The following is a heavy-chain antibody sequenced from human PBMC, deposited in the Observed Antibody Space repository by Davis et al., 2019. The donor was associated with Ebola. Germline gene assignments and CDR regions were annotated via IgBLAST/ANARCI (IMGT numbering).Heavy chain of an antibody. CDR1: GFTFDDYA. Sequence: SLKISCAASGFTFDDYAMHWVRQAPGKGLGWASGISWNSGSIGYADSVKGRFTISRDNAKNSLYLQMNSLRAKDTALYYCAKDIRRSSSFFDYWGQGTLVTVSS. CDR2: ISWNSGSI. J-gene: IGHJ4*02. CDR3: AKDIRRSSSFFDY. V-gene: IGHV3-9*01. D-gene: IGHD6-13*01.